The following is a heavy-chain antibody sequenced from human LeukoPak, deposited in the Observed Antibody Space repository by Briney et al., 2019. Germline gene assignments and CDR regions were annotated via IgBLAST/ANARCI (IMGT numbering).Heavy chain of an antibody. J-gene: IGHJ4*02. V-gene: IGHV1-69*13. CDR1: GGTFSSYA. CDR3: ARGGTGTTFTPPVDY. Sequence: SVKVSCKASGGTFSSYAISWVRQAPGQGLEWMGGIIPIFGTANYAQKFQGRVTITADESTSTAYMELSSLRSEDTAVYYCARGGTGTTFTPPVDYWGQGTLVTVSS. CDR2: IIPIFGTA. D-gene: IGHD1-7*01.